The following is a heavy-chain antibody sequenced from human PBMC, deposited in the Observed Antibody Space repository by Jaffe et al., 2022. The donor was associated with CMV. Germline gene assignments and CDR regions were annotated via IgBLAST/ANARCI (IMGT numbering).Heavy chain of an antibody. D-gene: IGHD2-15*01. CDR2: IWYDGSNK. CDR1: GFTFSSYG. V-gene: IGHV3-33*01. CDR3: ARDLLGDGIVVVAAFYYYGMDV. Sequence: QVQLVESGGGVVQPGRSLRLSCAASGFTFSSYGMHWVRQAPGKGLEWVAVIWYDGSNKYYADSVKGRFTISRDNSKNTLYLQMNSLRAEDTAVYYCARDLLGDGIVVVAAFYYYGMDVWGQGTTVTVSS. J-gene: IGHJ6*02.